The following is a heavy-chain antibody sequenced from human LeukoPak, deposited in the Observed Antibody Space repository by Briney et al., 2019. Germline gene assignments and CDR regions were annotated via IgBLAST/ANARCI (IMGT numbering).Heavy chain of an antibody. CDR1: GASICSGTYY. J-gene: IGHJ4*02. CDR3: ATDYGDYFDY. D-gene: IGHD4-17*01. Sequence: SETLSLTCTVSGASICSGTYYWSWIRQPAGKGLEWIGRIYTSDSTNYNPSLKSRVTISVDTPKNQFSLKVNSVTAADTAVYYCATDYGDYFDYWGQGTLVTVSS. CDR2: IYTSDST. V-gene: IGHV4-61*02.